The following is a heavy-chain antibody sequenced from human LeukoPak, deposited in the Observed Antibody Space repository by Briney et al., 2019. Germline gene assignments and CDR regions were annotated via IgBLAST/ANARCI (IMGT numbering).Heavy chain of an antibody. CDR1: GGTFSSYA. D-gene: IGHD3-10*01. J-gene: IGHJ3*02. V-gene: IGHV1-69*05. CDR3: ASSRFGELSFGAFDI. CDR2: IIPIFGTA. Sequence: EASVKVSCKASGGTFSSYAISWVRQAPGQGLEWMGRIIPIFGTANYAQKFQGRVTITTDESTSTAYMELSSLRSEDTAVYYCASSRFGELSFGAFDIWGQGTMVTVSS.